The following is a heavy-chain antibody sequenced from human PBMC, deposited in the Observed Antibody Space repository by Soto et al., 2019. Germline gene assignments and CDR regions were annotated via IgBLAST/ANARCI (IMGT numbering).Heavy chain of an antibody. Sequence: QVQLVQSGAXXXKPGSSXKXXXXASGGNLSKSSITWVRQAPGQGLEWMGGIIPFFGTPNYAQKFQGRVTVIADESTNTAYMELSSLRSEDTAKYYCAXXYNLNVWGQGTLVTVSS. CDR2: IIPFFGTP. CDR1: GGNLSKSS. V-gene: IGHV1-69*12. J-gene: IGHJ4*02. D-gene: IGHD1-1*01. CDR3: AXXYNLNV.